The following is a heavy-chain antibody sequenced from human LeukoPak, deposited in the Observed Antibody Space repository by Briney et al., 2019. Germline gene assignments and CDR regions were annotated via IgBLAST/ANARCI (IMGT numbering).Heavy chain of an antibody. CDR3: AREDIVVVVAATRGHWFDP. CDR1: GYTFTSYG. CDR2: IIPILGIA. Sequence: GASVKVSCKASGYTFTSYGISWVRQAPGQGLEWMGRIIPILGIANYAQKFQGRVTITADKSTSTAYMELSSLRSEDTAVYYCAREDIVVVVAATRGHWFDPWGQGTLVTVSS. J-gene: IGHJ5*02. V-gene: IGHV1-69*04. D-gene: IGHD2-15*01.